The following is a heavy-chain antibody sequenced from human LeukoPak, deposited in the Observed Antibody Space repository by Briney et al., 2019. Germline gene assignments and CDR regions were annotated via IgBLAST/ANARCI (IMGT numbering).Heavy chain of an antibody. CDR1: GGSISSYY. CDR2: IYYSGST. CDR3: ASRNYYDSSGYIDY. J-gene: IGHJ4*02. Sequence: SETLSLTCTVSGGSISSYYWIWIRQPPGKGLEWIGYIYYSGSTNYNPSLKSRVTISLDTSKNQFSLRLSSVTAADTALYYCASRNYYDSSGYIDYWGQGTLVTVSS. V-gene: IGHV4-59*01. D-gene: IGHD3-22*01.